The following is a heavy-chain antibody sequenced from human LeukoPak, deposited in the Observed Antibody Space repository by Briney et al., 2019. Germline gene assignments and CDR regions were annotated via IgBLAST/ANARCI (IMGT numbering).Heavy chain of an antibody. J-gene: IGHJ3*02. V-gene: IGHV4-34*01. Sequence: PSETLSLTCAVYGGSFSGYYWSWIRQPPGKGLEWIGEINHSGSTNYNPSLKSRVTISEDTSKNQFSLKLSSVTAADTAVYYCARRSGRKGAFDIWGQGTMVTVSS. CDR1: GGSFSGYY. CDR3: ARRSGRKGAFDI. CDR2: INHSGST.